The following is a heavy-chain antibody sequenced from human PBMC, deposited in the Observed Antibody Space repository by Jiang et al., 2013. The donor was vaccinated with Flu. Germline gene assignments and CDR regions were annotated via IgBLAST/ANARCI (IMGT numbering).Heavy chain of an antibody. Sequence: PGGSLRLSCAASGFTFSNYWMSWVRQAPGKGLEWVANIKQDGSEKYYVDSVKGRFTISRDNAKNSLYLQMNSLTAEDTAVYYCARGLAVAGTGYWGQGTLVTVSS. CDR2: IKQDGSEK. CDR1: GFTFSNYW. CDR3: ARGLAVAGTGY. V-gene: IGHV3-7*03. J-gene: IGHJ4*02. D-gene: IGHD6-19*01.